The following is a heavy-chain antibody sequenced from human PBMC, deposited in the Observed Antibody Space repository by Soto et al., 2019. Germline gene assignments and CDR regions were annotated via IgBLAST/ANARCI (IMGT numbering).Heavy chain of an antibody. V-gene: IGHV3-21*01. Sequence: EVQLVESGGGLVKPGGSLRLSCAASGFTFSSYSMNWVRQAPGKGMEWVSSISSRSSYTYYADSVKGRFTISRDNAKNSLYLQMNSLRAEDTAVYYCARRGSYHDYWGQGTLVTVSS. D-gene: IGHD1-26*01. CDR1: GFTFSSYS. CDR3: ARRGSYHDY. J-gene: IGHJ4*02. CDR2: ISSRSSYT.